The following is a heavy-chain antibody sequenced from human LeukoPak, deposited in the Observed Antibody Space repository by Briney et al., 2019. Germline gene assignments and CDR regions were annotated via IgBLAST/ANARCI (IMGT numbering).Heavy chain of an antibody. V-gene: IGHV3-23*01. J-gene: IGHJ3*01. Sequence: PGGSLRLSCAASGFTFSSYAMSWVRQAPGKGLEWVSAISGSGGSIYYADAVKGRFTISRDNSKNTLFLQMDSLRAEDTAVYSCVKDPLLRFLDDSFDVWGQGTMVTVSS. CDR2: ISGSGGSI. CDR3: VKDPLLRFLDDSFDV. D-gene: IGHD3-3*01. CDR1: GFTFSSYA.